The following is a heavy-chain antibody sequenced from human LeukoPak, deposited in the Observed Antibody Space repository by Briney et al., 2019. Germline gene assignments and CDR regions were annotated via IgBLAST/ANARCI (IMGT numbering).Heavy chain of an antibody. Sequence: GGSLRLSCAASGFTFSSYGMHWVRQAPGKGLEWVAFIRYDGSNKNYADSVKGRFTISRDNAKNSLYLQMNSLRGDDTAVYYCARGSVAGRQRAPPKEWFDPWGQGTLVTVSS. D-gene: IGHD6-6*01. CDR3: ARGSVAGRQRAPPKEWFDP. CDR2: IRYDGSNK. V-gene: IGHV3-30*02. CDR1: GFTFSSYG. J-gene: IGHJ5*02.